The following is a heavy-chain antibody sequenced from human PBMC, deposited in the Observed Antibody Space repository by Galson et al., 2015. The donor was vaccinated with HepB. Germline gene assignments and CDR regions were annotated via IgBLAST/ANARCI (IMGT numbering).Heavy chain of an antibody. J-gene: IGHJ3*02. CDR2: ISAYNGNT. CDR1: GYTFTSYG. D-gene: IGHD2-2*02. V-gene: IGHV1-18*04. CDR3: ARDSEVVPAAINAFDI. Sequence: SVKVSCKASGYTFTSYGISWVRQAPGQGLEWMGWISAYNGNTNYAQKLQGRVTMTTDTSTSTAYMELRSLRSDDTAVYYCARDSEVVPAAINAFDIWGQGTMVTVSS.